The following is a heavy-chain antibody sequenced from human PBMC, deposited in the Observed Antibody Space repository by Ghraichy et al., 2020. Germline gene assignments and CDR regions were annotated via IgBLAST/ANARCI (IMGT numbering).Heavy chain of an antibody. V-gene: IGHV4-59*01. J-gene: IGHJ2*01. CDR2: ISHSGST. Sequence: SETLSLTCTVSGGSISSYFWSWIRQPPGKGLEWIGYISHSGSTNYNPSLKSLVTISEDTSKNQFSLRLSSVTAADTAVYYCARGGFYYDSSGYYYWYFDLWGRGTLVTVSS. CDR1: GGSISSYF. D-gene: IGHD3-22*01. CDR3: ARGGFYYDSSGYYYWYFDL.